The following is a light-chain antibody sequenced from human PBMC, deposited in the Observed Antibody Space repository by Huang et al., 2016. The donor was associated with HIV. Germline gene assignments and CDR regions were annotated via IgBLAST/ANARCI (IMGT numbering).Light chain of an antibody. V-gene: IGKV1-5*03. Sequence: DIQMTQSPSTLAASVGDRVTITCRASQSVGTWLAWYQQKPGQAPKLLIYTASTLQNGVPSRFSGRGSETEFTLTINSLQPDDFATYYCQQYNRFYTFGQGTRLDIK. CDR1: QSVGTW. CDR2: TAS. CDR3: QQYNRFYT. J-gene: IGKJ2*01.